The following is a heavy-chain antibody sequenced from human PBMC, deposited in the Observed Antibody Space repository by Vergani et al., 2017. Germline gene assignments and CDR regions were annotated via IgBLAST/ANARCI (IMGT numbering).Heavy chain of an antibody. CDR2: IYTSGST. Sequence: QVQLQESGPGLVKPSETLSLTCTVSGGSISSYYWSWIRQPPGKGLEWIGYIYTSGSTNYNPYLKSRVTISVDTSKNQFSLKLSSVTAADTAVYYCARKLGYCSSTSCLFDYWGQGTLVTVSS. V-gene: IGHV4-4*09. J-gene: IGHJ4*02. CDR3: ARKLGYCSSTSCLFDY. D-gene: IGHD2-2*01. CDR1: GGSISSYY.